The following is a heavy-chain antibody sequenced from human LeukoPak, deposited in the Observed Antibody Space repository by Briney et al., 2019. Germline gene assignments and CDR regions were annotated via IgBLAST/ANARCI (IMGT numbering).Heavy chain of an antibody. D-gene: IGHD4-17*01. J-gene: IGHJ4*02. CDR2: ISYSGNT. V-gene: IGHV4-39*07. CDR1: GDSVSGAGHY. CDR3: ARRDGDYDGAHFDY. Sequence: PSETLSLTCTVSGDSVSGAGHYWAWIRQPPGKGLEWIGTISYSGNTYCTPSLKSRVTISRDTSKNQFSLKLTSVTAADTAVYYCARRDGDYDGAHFDYWGQGNLVTVSS.